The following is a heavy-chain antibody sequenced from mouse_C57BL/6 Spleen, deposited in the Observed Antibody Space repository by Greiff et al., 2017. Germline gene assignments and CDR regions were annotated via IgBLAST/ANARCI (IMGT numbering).Heavy chain of an antibody. CDR3: VREGDGNYYFDY. Sequence: GGGLVQPKGSLKLSCAASGFSFNTYAMNWVRQAPGKGLEWVARIRSKSNNYATYYADSVKDRFTISRDDSESMLYLQMNNLKTEDTAMYYCVREGDGNYYFDYWGQGTTLTVSS. D-gene: IGHD2-1*01. CDR2: IRSKSNNYAT. J-gene: IGHJ2*01. CDR1: GFSFNTYA. V-gene: IGHV10-1*01.